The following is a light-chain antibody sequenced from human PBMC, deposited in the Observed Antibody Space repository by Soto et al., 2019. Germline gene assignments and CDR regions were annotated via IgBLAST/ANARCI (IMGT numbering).Light chain of an antibody. J-gene: IGKJ1*01. CDR1: QGIRND. CDR2: KAS. CDR3: QHYNSYSEA. Sequence: IQMTQFPSSLSASVGDRVTITCRASQGIRNDLGWYQQKPGKAPKLLIYKASTLKSGVPSRFSGSGSGTEFTLTISSLQPDDFATYYCQHYNSYSEAFGQGTKVDI. V-gene: IGKV1-5*03.